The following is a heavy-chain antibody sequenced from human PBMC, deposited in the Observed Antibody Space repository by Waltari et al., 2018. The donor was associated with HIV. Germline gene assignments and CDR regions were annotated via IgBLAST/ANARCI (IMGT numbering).Heavy chain of an antibody. D-gene: IGHD3-10*01. CDR1: GFTFSFYW. CDR3: ATTHGSGDYDNDFDY. J-gene: IGHJ4*02. CDR2: INQAGTER. Sequence: EVRLVESGGGWVQPGGSLTLTCETSGFTFSFYWLSWVGQAPGEGLGWVANINQAGTERHYVDSVRGRFTISRDNGKRSSFLQMNSLTVEDTAVYYCATTHGSGDYDNDFDYWGQGTLV. V-gene: IGHV3-7*01.